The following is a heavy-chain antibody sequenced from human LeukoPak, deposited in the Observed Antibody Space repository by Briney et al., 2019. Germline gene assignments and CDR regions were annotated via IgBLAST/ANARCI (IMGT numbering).Heavy chain of an antibody. CDR2: IYYSGST. J-gene: IGHJ4*02. D-gene: IGHD4-17*01. CDR3: ARSTVTTPDDY. V-gene: IGHV4-59*01. Sequence: SETLSPTCTVSGGSISSNYWSWIRQPPGKGLEWIGYIYYSGSTNYNPSLKSRFTISVDTSKNQFSLKLSSVPAADTAVYYCARSTVTTPDDYWGQGTLVTVSS. CDR1: GGSISSNY.